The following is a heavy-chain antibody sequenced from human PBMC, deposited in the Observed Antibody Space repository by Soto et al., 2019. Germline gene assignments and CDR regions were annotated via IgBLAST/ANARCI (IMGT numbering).Heavy chain of an antibody. CDR3: ARDTYSSGRYYYYYYGMDV. CDR2: TYYRSKWYN. J-gene: IGHJ6*02. V-gene: IGHV6-1*01. D-gene: IGHD6-19*01. CDR1: VDSVSSNSAA. Sequence: SRTLSLTCAISVDSVSSNSAAWNWIRQSPSRGLEWLGRTYYRSKWYNDYAVSVKSRITINPDTSKNQFSLQLNSVTPEDTAVYYCARDTYSSGRYYYYYYGMDVWGQGTTVTVSS.